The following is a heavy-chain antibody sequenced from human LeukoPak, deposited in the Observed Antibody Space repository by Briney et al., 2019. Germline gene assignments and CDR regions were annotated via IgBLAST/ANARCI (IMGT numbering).Heavy chain of an antibody. CDR2: INQSGST. CDR3: ARGRPMVGLLRGYGMDV. Sequence: KSSETLSLTCAVYGGSFSGYYWSWIRQPPGKGLEWIGEINQSGSTNYNPSLKSRVTISVDTSKNQFSLKLSSVTAADTAVYYCARGRPMVGLLRGYGMDVWGQGTTVTVSS. J-gene: IGHJ6*02. D-gene: IGHD3-10*02. V-gene: IGHV4-34*01. CDR1: GGSFSGYY.